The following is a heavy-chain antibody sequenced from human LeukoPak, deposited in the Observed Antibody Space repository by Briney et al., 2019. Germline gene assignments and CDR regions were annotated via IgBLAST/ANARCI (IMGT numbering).Heavy chain of an antibody. Sequence: GGSLRLSCAASGFTFSSYEMNWVRQAPGKGLEWVSYISSSGSTIYYADSVKGRFTISRDNAKNSLYLQMNSLRAEDTAVYYCARDGGYIGAAGNYFDYWGQGTLVTVSS. J-gene: IGHJ4*02. CDR1: GFTFSSYE. CDR3: ARDGGYIGAAGNYFDY. CDR2: ISSSGSTI. D-gene: IGHD6-13*01. V-gene: IGHV3-48*03.